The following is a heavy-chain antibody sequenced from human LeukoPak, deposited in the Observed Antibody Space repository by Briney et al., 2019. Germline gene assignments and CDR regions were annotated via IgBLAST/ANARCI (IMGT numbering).Heavy chain of an antibody. J-gene: IGHJ3*02. D-gene: IGHD2-21*01. CDR1: GYTFTSYG. Sequence: SVKVSCKASGYTFTSYGISWVRQAPGQGLEWMGGIIPIFGTANYAQKFQGRVTITADKSTSTAYMELSSLRSEDTAVYYCASPHIVVVNDAFDIWGQGTMVTVSS. V-gene: IGHV1-69*06. CDR2: IIPIFGTA. CDR3: ASPHIVVVNDAFDI.